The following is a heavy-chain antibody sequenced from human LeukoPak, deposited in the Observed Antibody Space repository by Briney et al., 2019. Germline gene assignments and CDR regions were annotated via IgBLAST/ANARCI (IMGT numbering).Heavy chain of an antibody. CDR1: GGSFRGYY. V-gene: IGHV4-34*01. CDR2: INHSGST. D-gene: IGHD3-9*01. J-gene: IGHJ4*02. CDR3: ARWATKGYFDWLFDY. Sequence: SETLSLTCAVYGGSFRGYYWSWIRQPPGKWLEWIGEINHSGSTNYNPSLKSRVTISVDTSKNQFSLKLSSVTAADTAMYYCARWATKGYFDWLFDYWGQGNLVTVSS.